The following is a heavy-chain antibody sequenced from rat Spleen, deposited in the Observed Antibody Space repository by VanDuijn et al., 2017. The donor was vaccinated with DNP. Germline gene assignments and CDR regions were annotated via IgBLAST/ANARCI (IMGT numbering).Heavy chain of an antibody. CDR1: GFTFNNYW. D-gene: IGHD1-5*01. CDR3: ARDIGTAFDY. CDR2: ITSSGGST. Sequence: EVQLVESGGDLVQPGRSLKLSCVASGFTFNNYWMTWIRQVPGKGLEWVASITSSGGSTYYPDSVKGRFTISRDNAKNTLYLQMNSLRSEDTATYYCARDIGTAFDYWGQGVMVTVSS. V-gene: IGHV5-31*01. J-gene: IGHJ2*01.